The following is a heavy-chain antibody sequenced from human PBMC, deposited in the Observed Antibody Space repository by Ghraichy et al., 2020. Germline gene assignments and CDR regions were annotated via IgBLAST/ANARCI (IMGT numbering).Heavy chain of an antibody. D-gene: IGHD1-26*01. CDR2: IYYSGST. Sequence: SETLSLTCTVSGGSVSSGSYYWSWIRQPPGKGLEWIGYIYYSGSTNYNPSLKSRVTISVDTSKNQFSLKLSSVTAADTAVYYCARESGWELLLDYWGQGTLVTVSS. J-gene: IGHJ4*02. CDR3: ARESGWELLLDY. CDR1: GGSVSSGSYY. V-gene: IGHV4-61*01.